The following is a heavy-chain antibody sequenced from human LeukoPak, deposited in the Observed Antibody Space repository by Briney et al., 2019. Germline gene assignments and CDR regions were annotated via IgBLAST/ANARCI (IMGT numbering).Heavy chain of an antibody. CDR1: GFTFSGSA. CDR2: IRSKANSYAT. D-gene: IGHD2-2*01. V-gene: IGHV3-73*01. CDR3: TRRAPYCSSTSCYAKAFDY. J-gene: IGHJ4*02. Sequence: GGSLRHSCAAPGFTFSGSAMHWVRQASGKGLEWVGRIRSKANSYATAYAASVKGRFTISRDDSKNTAYLQMNSLKTEDTAVYYCTRRAPYCSSTSCYAKAFDYWGQGTLVTVSS.